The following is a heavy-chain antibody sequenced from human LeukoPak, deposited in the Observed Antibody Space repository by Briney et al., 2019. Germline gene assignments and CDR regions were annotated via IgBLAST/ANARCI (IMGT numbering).Heavy chain of an antibody. V-gene: IGHV3-7*03. D-gene: IGHD1-26*01. Sequence: GGSLRLSCETSGFTFSDYWMSWVRQAPGKGLEWVANIKEDGGAKNYVDSVKDRFTISRDNAKNSLYLQMNSLRAEDTALYYCATDSRIVGATGSNDYWGQGTLVTVSS. CDR3: ATDSRIVGATGSNDY. CDR2: IKEDGGAK. CDR1: GFTFSDYW. J-gene: IGHJ4*02.